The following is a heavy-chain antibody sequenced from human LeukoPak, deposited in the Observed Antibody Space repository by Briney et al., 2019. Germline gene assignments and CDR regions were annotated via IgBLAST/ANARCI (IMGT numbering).Heavy chain of an antibody. CDR3: ARVVPTLGELSLSLGLGAFDI. CDR1: GYTFTSYG. CDR2: ISAYNGNT. J-gene: IGHJ3*02. V-gene: IGHV1-18*01. D-gene: IGHD3-16*02. Sequence: GASVKVSCKASGYTFTSYGISWVRQAPGQGLEWMGWISAYNGNTNYAQKLQGRVTMTTDTSTSTAYMELRSLRSDDTAVYYCARVVPTLGELSLSLGLGAFDIWGQGTMVTVSS.